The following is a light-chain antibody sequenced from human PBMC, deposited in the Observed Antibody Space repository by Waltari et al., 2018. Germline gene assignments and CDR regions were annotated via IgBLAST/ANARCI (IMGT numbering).Light chain of an antibody. V-gene: IGKV1-39*01. Sequence: DIQMTQSRSSLSASVRDRVTITCRAGQSIKNYVNWYQQKPGKAPTLLVYAASSLQSGVPSRFSGSGSETEFILTINSLQPEDFGTYYCQQSFSIPYTFGQGTRLEIK. CDR3: QQSFSIPYT. CDR1: QSIKNY. CDR2: AAS. J-gene: IGKJ2*01.